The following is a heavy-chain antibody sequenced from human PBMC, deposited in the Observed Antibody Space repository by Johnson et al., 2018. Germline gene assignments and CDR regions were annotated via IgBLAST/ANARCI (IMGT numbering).Heavy chain of an antibody. CDR3: GKGGNYAGYARGDGFDI. D-gene: IGHD1-7*01. J-gene: IGHJ3*02. Sequence: VQLVQSGGGLVLPGGSLRLSCAASGFTFNVFAMSWVRQTPGKGLEWVSYISSSGSTIYYADSVKGRFTISRANAKNSLFLQMNSLRAEGTAVCYCGKGGNYAGYARGDGFDIWGQGTMVTVSS. V-gene: IGHV3-48*04. CDR1: GFTFNVFA. CDR2: ISSSGSTI.